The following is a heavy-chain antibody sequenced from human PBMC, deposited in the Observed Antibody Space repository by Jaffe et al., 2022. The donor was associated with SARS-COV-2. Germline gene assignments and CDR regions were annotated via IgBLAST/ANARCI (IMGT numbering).Heavy chain of an antibody. CDR3: ARALTIFGVHYGMDV. CDR1: GFTFSSYD. V-gene: IGHV3-13*01. CDR2: IGTAGDT. J-gene: IGHJ6*02. D-gene: IGHD3-3*01. Sequence: EVQLVESGGGLVQPGGSLRLSCAASGFTFSSYDMHWVRQATGKGLEWVSAIGTAGDTYYPGSVKGRFTISRENAKNSLYLQMNSLRAGDTAVYYCARALTIFGVHYGMDVWGQGTTVTVSS.